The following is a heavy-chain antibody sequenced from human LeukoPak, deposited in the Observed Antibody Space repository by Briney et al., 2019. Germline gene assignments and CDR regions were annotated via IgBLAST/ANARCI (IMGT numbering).Heavy chain of an antibody. CDR3: AKVDPLGSSWPIDY. Sequence: GGSLRLSCAASGFTFSSYWMHWVRQAPGKGLVWVSRINSDGSSTSYADSVKGRFTISRDNARNTLYLQMNSLRAEDTAVYYCAKVDPLGSSWPIDYWGQGTLVTVSS. V-gene: IGHV3-74*01. CDR1: GFTFSSYW. J-gene: IGHJ4*02. D-gene: IGHD6-13*01. CDR2: INSDGSST.